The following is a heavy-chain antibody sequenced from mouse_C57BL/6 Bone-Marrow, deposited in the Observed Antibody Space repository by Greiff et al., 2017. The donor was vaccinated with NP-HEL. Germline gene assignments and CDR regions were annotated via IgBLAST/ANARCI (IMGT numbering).Heavy chain of an antibody. CDR1: GYTFTDYE. V-gene: IGHV1-15*01. CDR2: IYPETGGT. Sequence: LVESGAELVRPGASVTLSCKASGYTFTDYEMHWVKQTPVHGLEWIGAIYPETGGTAYNQKFKGKAILTADTSSSTAYMELRSLTSEDSAVYYCTRRFLWFAYWGQGTLVTVSA. CDR3: TRRFLWFAY. J-gene: IGHJ3*01.